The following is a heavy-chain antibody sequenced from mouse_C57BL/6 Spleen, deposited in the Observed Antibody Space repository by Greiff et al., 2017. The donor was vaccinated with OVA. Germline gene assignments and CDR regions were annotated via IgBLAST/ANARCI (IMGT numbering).Heavy chain of an antibody. D-gene: IGHD4-1*01. Sequence: EVKVEESGGGLVQPGGSMKLSCVASGFTFSNYWMNWVRQSPEKGLEWVAQIRLKSDNYATHYAESVKGRFTISRDDSKSSVYLQMNNLRAEDTGIYYCTGEVGRFAYWGQGTLVTVSA. CDR1: GFTFSNYW. CDR3: TGEVGRFAY. CDR2: IRLKSDNYAT. J-gene: IGHJ3*01. V-gene: IGHV6-3*01.